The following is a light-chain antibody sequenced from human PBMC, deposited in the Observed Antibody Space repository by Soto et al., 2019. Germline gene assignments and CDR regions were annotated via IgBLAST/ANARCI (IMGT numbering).Light chain of an antibody. CDR3: SSSLRSGNLV. Sequence: QSVLTQPASVSASPGQSITITCTGGNSDIGTTNFVSWYQQYPGKGPKLIIYEVTKRPSGVSTRFAGSRSGTTASLTISGLQAEDEAHHYCSSSLRSGNLVFGGGTKVTV. V-gene: IGLV2-23*02. J-gene: IGLJ2*01. CDR1: NSDIGTTNF. CDR2: EVT.